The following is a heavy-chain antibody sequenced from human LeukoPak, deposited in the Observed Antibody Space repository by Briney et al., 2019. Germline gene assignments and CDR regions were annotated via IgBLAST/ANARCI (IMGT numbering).Heavy chain of an antibody. CDR2: ISGSGGST. D-gene: IGHD3-3*01. Sequence: GGPLRLSCAASGFTFSSYAMSWVRQAPGKGLEWVSAISGSGGSTYYADSVKGRFTISRDNSKNTLYLQMNSLRAEDTAVYYCAKGGRITIFGVVIVYFDYWGQGTLVTVSS. CDR1: GFTFSSYA. J-gene: IGHJ4*02. V-gene: IGHV3-23*01. CDR3: AKGGRITIFGVVIVYFDY.